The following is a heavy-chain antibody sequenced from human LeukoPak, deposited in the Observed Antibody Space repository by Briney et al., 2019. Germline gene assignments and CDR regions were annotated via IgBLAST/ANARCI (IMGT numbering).Heavy chain of an antibody. CDR2: ISGSGGST. J-gene: IGHJ4*02. CDR3: AKDTVYSNYPDY. V-gene: IGHV3-23*01. CDR1: GFTVSSNY. D-gene: IGHD4-11*01. Sequence: GGSLRLSCAASGFTVSSNYMSWVRQAPGRGLEWVSAISGSGGSTYYADSVKGRFTISRDNSKNTLYLQMNSLRAEDTAVYYCAKDTVYSNYPDYWGQGTLVTVSS.